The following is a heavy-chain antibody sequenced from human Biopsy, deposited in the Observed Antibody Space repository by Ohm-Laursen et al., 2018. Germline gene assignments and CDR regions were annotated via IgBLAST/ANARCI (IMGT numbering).Heavy chain of an antibody. CDR2: IFYRGST. D-gene: IGHD3-22*01. CDR1: GGSISNNNYY. Sequence: PSDTLSLTCPVSGGSISNNNYYWGWIRQPPGKGLEWIGSIFYRGSTHYKPSLKSRVNISVDTSTNQFSLKLNSVTAADTAVYYCARDYDTSGYYYVSWGQGTLVTVSS. V-gene: IGHV4-39*01. J-gene: IGHJ5*02. CDR3: ARDYDTSGYYYVS.